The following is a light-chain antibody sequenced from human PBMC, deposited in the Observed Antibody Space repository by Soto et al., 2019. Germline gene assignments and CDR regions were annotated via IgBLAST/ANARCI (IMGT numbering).Light chain of an antibody. Sequence: QSALTQPRSVSGSPGQSVTISCTGTSSDVGGYNCVSWYQQHPGKAPKLMIYDVNKRPSGVPDRFSGSKSGNTASLTISGLQAEDEADYYCCSYAGTYTFVVFRGGTKLTVL. V-gene: IGLV2-11*01. J-gene: IGLJ2*01. CDR2: DVN. CDR1: SSDVGGYNC. CDR3: CSYAGTYTFVV.